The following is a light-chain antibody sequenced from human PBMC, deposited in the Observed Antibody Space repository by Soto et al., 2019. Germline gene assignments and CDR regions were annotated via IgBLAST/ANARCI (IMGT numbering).Light chain of an antibody. J-gene: IGKJ4*01. CDR2: AAS. CDR1: QSISSS. V-gene: IGKV1-39*01. CDR3: QQSYSTPLT. Sequence: DIPMTQSPSSLSASVGDRVTITCRASQSISSSLNWYQQKPGKAPNLLIYAASSLQSGVPSRFSGSGSGTDFTLTISDLQREDFATYYCQQSYSTPLTFGGGTKVEIK.